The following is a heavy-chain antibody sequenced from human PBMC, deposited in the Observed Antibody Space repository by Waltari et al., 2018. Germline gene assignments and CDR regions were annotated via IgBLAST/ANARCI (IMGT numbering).Heavy chain of an antibody. CDR1: GGSIINYY. CDR2: FFYSGHT. J-gene: IGHJ3*02. D-gene: IGHD3-22*01. V-gene: IGHV4-59*01. Sequence: QVQLQESGPGLVKPSETLSLTCTVSGGSIINYYWNWIRQPPGKGLEWIGFFFYSGHTTYNPSLTSRVTISGDTSKNQFSLKLSSMTAADTAVYYCARTRQAAYDRAFDIWGQGTKVTVAS. CDR3: ARTRQAAYDRAFDI.